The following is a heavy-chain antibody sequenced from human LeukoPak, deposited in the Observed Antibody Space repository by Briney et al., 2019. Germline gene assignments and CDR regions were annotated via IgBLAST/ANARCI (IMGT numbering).Heavy chain of an antibody. CDR3: ARVGYDILTGYYSNWFDP. V-gene: IGHV1-69*04. Sequence: SVKVSCKASGGTFSGYAISWVRQAPGQGLEWMGRIIPILGIANYAQKFQGRVTITADKSTSTAYMELSSLRSEDTAVYYCARVGYDILTGYYSNWFDPWGQGTLVTVSS. CDR2: IIPILGIA. D-gene: IGHD3-9*01. CDR1: GGTFSGYA. J-gene: IGHJ5*02.